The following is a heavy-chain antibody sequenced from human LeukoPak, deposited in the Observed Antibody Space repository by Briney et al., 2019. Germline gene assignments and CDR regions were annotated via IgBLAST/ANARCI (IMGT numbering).Heavy chain of an antibody. Sequence: GGSLRLSCAASGFTFSSYSMNWVRQAPGKGLERVSSISSSSSYIYYADSVKGRFTISGDNAKNSLYLQMNSLRAEDTAVYYCAREGYCSSTSCYAFYYYYYMDVWGKGTTVTVSS. J-gene: IGHJ6*03. CDR3: AREGYCSSTSCYAFYYYYYMDV. CDR2: ISSSSSYI. CDR1: GFTFSSYS. D-gene: IGHD2-2*01. V-gene: IGHV3-21*01.